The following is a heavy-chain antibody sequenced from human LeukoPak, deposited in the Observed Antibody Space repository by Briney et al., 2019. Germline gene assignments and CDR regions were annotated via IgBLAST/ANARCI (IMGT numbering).Heavy chain of an antibody. CDR2: ISCVGGST. CDR3: ARSLYHSGSLLRLFDY. Sequence: SGGSLRLSCAASRFTFSNYGMDWGGQAPGKGVEWVSGISCVGGSTYYAVSVMGRFPISRDNSRTTLYLQMYALRAEDTAVYYCARSLYHSGSLLRLFDYWGQGTLVTVSS. CDR1: RFTFSNYG. J-gene: IGHJ4*02. D-gene: IGHD3-10*01. V-gene: IGHV3-23*01.